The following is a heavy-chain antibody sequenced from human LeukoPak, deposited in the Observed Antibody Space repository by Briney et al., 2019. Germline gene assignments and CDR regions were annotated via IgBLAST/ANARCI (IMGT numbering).Heavy chain of an antibody. CDR1: GFTFSSHW. CDR3: ARVVRVPVACFDY. Sequence: GGSLRLSCVASGFTFSSHWMHWVRQGPGKGLVWVSRIKSDGRSTNYADSVKGRFTISRDNAKNTLYLQMNSLRAEDTAVYYCARVVRVPVACFDYWGQGTLVTVSS. J-gene: IGHJ4*02. D-gene: IGHD2-2*01. V-gene: IGHV3-74*01. CDR2: IKSDGRST.